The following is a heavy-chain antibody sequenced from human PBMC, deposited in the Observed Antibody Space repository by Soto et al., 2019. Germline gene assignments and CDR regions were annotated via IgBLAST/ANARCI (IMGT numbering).Heavy chain of an antibody. V-gene: IGHV3-53*02. CDR3: SRGRNWNGSPYYYYGMDL. CDR1: GFTVSRNY. J-gene: IGHJ6*02. Sequence: EVLLVETGGGLIQPGGSLRLSCAASGFTVSRNYMSWVRQAPGKGLEWVSFIHSDGSTYYADSVKGRFTISRDNSKNTLYLQVNSLRAEDTAVYYCSRGRNWNGSPYYYYGMDLWGQGTTVTVSS. D-gene: IGHD1-20*01. CDR2: IHSDGST.